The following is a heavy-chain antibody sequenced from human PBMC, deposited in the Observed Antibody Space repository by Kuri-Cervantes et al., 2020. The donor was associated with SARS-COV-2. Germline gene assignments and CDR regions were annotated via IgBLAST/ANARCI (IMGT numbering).Heavy chain of an antibody. CDR3: VKVVPLAGSRGYFDY. V-gene: IGHV3-64D*09. Sequence: GESLKISCSASGFRFSGYPMHWVRQAPGKGLEYVSAISSDGGSTYYADSVKGRFTISRDNSKNTLSLQMSSPRAEDTAIYYCVKVVPLAGSRGYFDYWGQGTLVTVSS. J-gene: IGHJ4*02. D-gene: IGHD6-19*01. CDR1: GFRFSGYP. CDR2: ISSDGGST.